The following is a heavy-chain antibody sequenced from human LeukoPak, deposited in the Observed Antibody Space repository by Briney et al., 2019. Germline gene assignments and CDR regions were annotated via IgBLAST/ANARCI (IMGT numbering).Heavy chain of an antibody. D-gene: IGHD2-8*02. Sequence: ASVKVSCKVSGYTLTELSMHWVRQAPGQGLEWVGRIIPGGGSTNYAQKFRDRVTMTRDTSTSTVYMELSSLRSEDTAVYHCVREESGGYFDYWGLGTLVTVSS. CDR1: GYTLTELS. V-gene: IGHV1-46*01. J-gene: IGHJ4*02. CDR2: IIPGGGST. CDR3: VREESGGYFDY.